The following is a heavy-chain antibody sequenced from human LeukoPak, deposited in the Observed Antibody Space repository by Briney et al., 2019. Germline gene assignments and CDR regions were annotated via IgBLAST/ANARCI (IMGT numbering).Heavy chain of an antibody. Sequence: GRSLRLSCAASGFTFSSYWMHWVRQAPGKGLVWVSRIKSDGSSTYYADSVKGRFTISRDNAKNTLYLQMNSLRAEDTAVYYCARDAFGVDKSPFWGQGTLVTVSS. CDR2: IKSDGSST. CDR3: ARDAFGVDKSPF. CDR1: GFTFSSYW. V-gene: IGHV3-74*01. D-gene: IGHD3-3*01. J-gene: IGHJ4*02.